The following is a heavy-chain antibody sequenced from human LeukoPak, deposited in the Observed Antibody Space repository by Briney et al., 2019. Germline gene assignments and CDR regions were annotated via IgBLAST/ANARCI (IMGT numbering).Heavy chain of an antibody. J-gene: IGHJ6*03. CDR1: GYTFTGYY. D-gene: IGHD3-22*01. V-gene: IGHV1-2*02. Sequence: ASVKVSCKASGYTFTGYYMHWVRQAPGQGLEWMEWINPNSGGTNYAQKFQGRVTMTRDTSISTAYMELSRLRSDDTAVYYCASGGRTMIVPPFYYYYYYMDVWGKGTTVTVSS. CDR3: ASGGRTMIVPPFYYYYYYMDV. CDR2: INPNSGGT.